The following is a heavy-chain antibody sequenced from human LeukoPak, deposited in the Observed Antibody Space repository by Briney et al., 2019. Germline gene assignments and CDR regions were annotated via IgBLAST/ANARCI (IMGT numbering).Heavy chain of an antibody. Sequence: KASETLSLTCTVSGGSVSSGSYYWSWIRQPPGKGLEWIGYIYYSGSTNYNPSLKSRVTISVDTSKNQFSLKLSSVTAADTAVYYCARDSGSYDYRGQGTLVTVSS. V-gene: IGHV4-61*01. J-gene: IGHJ4*02. CDR1: GGSVSSGSYY. CDR2: IYYSGST. D-gene: IGHD3-22*01. CDR3: ARDSGSYDY.